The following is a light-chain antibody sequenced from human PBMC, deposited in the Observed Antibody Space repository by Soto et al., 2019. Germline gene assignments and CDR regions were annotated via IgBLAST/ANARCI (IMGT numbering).Light chain of an antibody. CDR1: QSVSSN. CDR3: QQYNNWPFS. Sequence: EIVMTHSPATLSVSPWEIATLSCRASQSVSSNLAWYQQKPGQAPRLLIYDVSIRATGVPARFSGTGSETDFTLTISGLQSEDSAVYFCQQYNNWPFSFGQGTRLEIK. J-gene: IGKJ5*01. CDR2: DVS. V-gene: IGKV3-15*01.